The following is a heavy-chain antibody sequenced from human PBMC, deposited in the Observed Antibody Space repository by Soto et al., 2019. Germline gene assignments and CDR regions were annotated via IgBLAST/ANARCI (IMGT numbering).Heavy chain of an antibody. CDR2: MYYTGAT. V-gene: IGHV4-59*01. J-gene: IGHJ6*02. CDR3: ARDLVATGGGMDV. Sequence: QVQLQESGPGLVKPSETLSLTCTVSGGSITSYYWSWVRQPPGKGLEWIGYMYYTGATNYNPSLKSRVTISVDTSKNQFSLKLTSVTAADTAIYYCARDLVATGGGMDVWGQGTTVTVSS. CDR1: GGSITSYY. D-gene: IGHD5-12*01.